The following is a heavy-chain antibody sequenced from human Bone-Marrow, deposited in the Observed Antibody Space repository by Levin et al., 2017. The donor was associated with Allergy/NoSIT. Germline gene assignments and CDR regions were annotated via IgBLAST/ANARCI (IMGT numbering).Heavy chain of an antibody. D-gene: IGHD4-23*01. J-gene: IGHJ4*02. CDR3: TTLYGGNSDF. CDR1: GFAFSTYW. V-gene: IGHV3-74*01. CDR2: IKPDGSST. Sequence: GESLKISCAASGFAFSTYWMYWVRQAPGKGLVWVSRIKPDGSSTSYADSVKGRFTISRDNAKSTLYLQMNSLRAEDTAVYYCTTLYGGNSDFWDQGALVTVSS.